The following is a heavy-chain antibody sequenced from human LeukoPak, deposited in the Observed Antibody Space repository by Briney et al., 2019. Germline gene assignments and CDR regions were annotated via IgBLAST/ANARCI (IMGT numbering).Heavy chain of an antibody. J-gene: IGHJ4*02. Sequence: GGSLRLSCAASGFTFSSFAMSWVRQAPGKGLEWVAYIRSSGSPIYYADSVKGRFTISRDNAKNSLYLQMNSLRDEDTAVYYCVRDPDALDFWGQGTPVTVSS. CDR3: VRDPDALDF. CDR2: IRSSGSPI. CDR1: GFTFSSFA. V-gene: IGHV3-48*02.